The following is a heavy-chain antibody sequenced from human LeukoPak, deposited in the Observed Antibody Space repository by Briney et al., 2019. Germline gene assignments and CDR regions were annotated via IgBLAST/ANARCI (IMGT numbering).Heavy chain of an antibody. CDR2: ISAYNGNT. J-gene: IGHJ6*02. CDR3: ARDNPIFGVVIIGSYGMDV. V-gene: IGHV1-18*01. Sequence: VASVKVSCKASGYTFTSYGISWVRQALGQGLEWMGWISAYNGNTNYAQKLQGRVTMTTDTSTSTAYMELRSLRSDDTAVYYCARDNPIFGVVIIGSYGMDVWGQGTTVTVSS. CDR1: GYTFTSYG. D-gene: IGHD3-3*01.